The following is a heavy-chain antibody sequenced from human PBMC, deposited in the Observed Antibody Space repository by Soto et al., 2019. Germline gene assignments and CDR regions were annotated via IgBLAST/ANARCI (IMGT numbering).Heavy chain of an antibody. D-gene: IGHD2-15*01. CDR2: ISSSGSTI. V-gene: IGHV3-48*03. CDR1: GFTFSSYE. CDR3: ARVRLCSVGSCYDAFDI. Sequence: GGSLRLSCAACGFTFSSYEMNWVRQAPGKGLEWVSYISSSGSTIYYADSVKGRFTISRENAKNSLYLQMHSLRAEDTAVYYWARVRLCSVGSCYDAFDIWGQGTMVTVSS. J-gene: IGHJ3*02.